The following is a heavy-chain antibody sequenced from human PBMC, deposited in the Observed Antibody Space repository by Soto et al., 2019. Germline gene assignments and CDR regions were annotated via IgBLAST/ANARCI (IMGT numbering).Heavy chain of an antibody. J-gene: IGHJ4*02. CDR3: AKPTQDPLVGATSHFDY. Sequence: PGGSLRLSCGASGFTFSNYAMSWVRQAPGKGLEWVSGINSGGTTYYKDSVKGRFTISRDNAKSTLYLQMDSLRAEDTAVYFCAKPTQDPLVGATSHFDYWGLGTLVTLSS. CDR1: GFTFSNYA. D-gene: IGHD1-26*01. CDR2: INSGGTT. V-gene: IGHV3-23*01.